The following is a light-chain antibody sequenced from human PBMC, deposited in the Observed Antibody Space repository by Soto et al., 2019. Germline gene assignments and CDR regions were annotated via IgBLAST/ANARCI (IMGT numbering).Light chain of an antibody. CDR3: QQSYTTPTT. V-gene: IGKV1-39*01. CDR1: QSISNY. CDR2: AAS. J-gene: IGKJ1*01. Sequence: DIQMTQSPSSLSASVGDRVTITCRASQSISNYLNWYQQKPGKAPNLLIYAASSLQSGVPSRFSGGGAGTDFTLTISSLQPEDFATYYCQQSYTTPTTFGQGTKVEIK.